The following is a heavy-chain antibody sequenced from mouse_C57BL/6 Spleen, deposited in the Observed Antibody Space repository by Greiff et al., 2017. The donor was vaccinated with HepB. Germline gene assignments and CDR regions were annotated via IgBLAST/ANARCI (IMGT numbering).Heavy chain of an antibody. D-gene: IGHD2-1*01. CDR2: IYPGSGNT. CDR1: GYTFTDYY. CDR3: ARDGNGRAMDY. V-gene: IGHV1-76*01. Sequence: VKLVESGAELVRPGASVKLSCKASGYTFTDYYINWVKQRPGQGLEWIARIYPGSGNTYYNEKFKGKATLTAEKSSSTAYMQLSSLTSEDSAVYFCARDGNGRAMDYWGQGTSVTVSS. J-gene: IGHJ4*01.